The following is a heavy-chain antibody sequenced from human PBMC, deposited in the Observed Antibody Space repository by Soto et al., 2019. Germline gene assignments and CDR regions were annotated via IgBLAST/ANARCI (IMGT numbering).Heavy chain of an antibody. CDR3: ARGLNWNYGAFDY. CDR2: INHRGST. J-gene: IGHJ4*02. V-gene: IGHV4-34*09. CDR1: GGSFSTYY. D-gene: IGHD1-7*01. Sequence: QVQLQESGPGLVKPSQTLSLTCTVYGGSFSTYYWSWIRQPPGKGLEWIGEINHRGSTNYNPSLKSRVTISVDTSKNQFSLKLSSVTAADRAVYYCARGLNWNYGAFDYWGQGTLVTVSS.